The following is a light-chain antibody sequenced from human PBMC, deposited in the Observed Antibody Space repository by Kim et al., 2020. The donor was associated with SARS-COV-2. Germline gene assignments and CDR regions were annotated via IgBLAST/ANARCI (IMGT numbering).Light chain of an antibody. CDR3: QQYDNWPPYT. J-gene: IGKJ2*01. CDR1: QTVSGI. V-gene: IGKV3-15*01. Sequence: RRRAHHSWRACQTVSGIIAGYKVKPGQPPRLLIYDAATSATGIPARFSGSGSGTAFTLTINSLQSEDFALYCCQQYDNWPPYTFGQGTKVEIK. CDR2: DAA.